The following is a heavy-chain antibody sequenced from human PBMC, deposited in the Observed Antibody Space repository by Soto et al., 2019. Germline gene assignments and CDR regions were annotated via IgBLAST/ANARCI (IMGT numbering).Heavy chain of an antibody. D-gene: IGHD2-21*02. CDR1: GFTFSRYW. V-gene: IGHV3-74*01. J-gene: IGHJ4*02. CDR3: ASEASDPFDY. CDR2: INSDGTST. Sequence: GGSLRLSCAASGFTFSRYWMHWVRQAPGKGLVWVSRINSDGTSTSYADSVKGRFTISRDNAKNTLYLQMNSLRAEDTAVYYCASEASDPFDYWGQGTLVTVSS.